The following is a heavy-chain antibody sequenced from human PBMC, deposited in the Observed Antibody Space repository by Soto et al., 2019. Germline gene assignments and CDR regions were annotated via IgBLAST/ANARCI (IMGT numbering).Heavy chain of an antibody. CDR2: VNEDGSEG. CDR1: GFTFSSYY. CDR3: AHLPCYYGSGFSEGRMDV. D-gene: IGHD3-10*01. J-gene: IGHJ6*02. V-gene: IGHV3-7*03. Sequence: PGGSLRLSCAASGFTFSSYYMSWVRQAQGKGLEWVANVNEDGSEGYYVDSVKGRFTITKDTSKNQVVLTMTNMDPVDTATYYCAHLPCYYGSGFSEGRMDVWGQGTTVTVS.